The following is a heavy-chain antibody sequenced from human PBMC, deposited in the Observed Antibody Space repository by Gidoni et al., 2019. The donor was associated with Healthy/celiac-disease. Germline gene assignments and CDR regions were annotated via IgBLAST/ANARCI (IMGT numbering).Heavy chain of an antibody. CDR1: GFTLSDSY. CDR3: ARSQDSSSWYSVVDDYYYYMDV. Sequence: VQLVGSGGGLVTPGGSLRLTCAASGFTLSDSYMLWSSTAPGKGLGWVAYISSSGSTIFYAYAGKGRFTISRDNAQNSLYLQMNSLRAEDTVLYYCARSQDSSSWYSVVDDYYYYMDVWGKGTTVTVSS. V-gene: IGHV3-11*01. CDR2: ISSSGSTI. J-gene: IGHJ6*03. D-gene: IGHD6-13*01.